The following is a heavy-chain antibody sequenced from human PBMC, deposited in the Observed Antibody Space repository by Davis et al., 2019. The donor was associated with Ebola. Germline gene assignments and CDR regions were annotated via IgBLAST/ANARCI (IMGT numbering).Heavy chain of an antibody. Sequence: SVKVSCKASGYTFTSYAISWVRQAPGQGLEWMGGIIPIFGTANYAQKFQGRVTITADESTSTAYMELSSLRSEDTAVYYCARPSGGDSSGYYYGGNAFDIWGQGTMVTVSS. CDR2: IIPIFGTA. J-gene: IGHJ3*02. D-gene: IGHD3-22*01. V-gene: IGHV1-69*13. CDR1: GYTFTSYA. CDR3: ARPSGGDSSGYYYGGNAFDI.